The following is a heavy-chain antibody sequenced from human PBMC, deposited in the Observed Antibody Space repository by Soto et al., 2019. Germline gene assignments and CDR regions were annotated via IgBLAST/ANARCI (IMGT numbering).Heavy chain of an antibody. CDR1: GFTFDDYA. D-gene: IGHD4-17*01. V-gene: IGHV3-9*01. J-gene: IGHJ3*02. CDR2: ISWNSGSI. CDR3: AKEETTGHLYDAFDI. Sequence: GGSLRLSCAASGFTFDDYAMHWVRQAPGKGLEWVSGISWNSGSIGYADSVKGRFTISRDNAKNSLYLQMNSLRAEDTALYYCAKEETTGHLYDAFDIWGQGTMVTVSS.